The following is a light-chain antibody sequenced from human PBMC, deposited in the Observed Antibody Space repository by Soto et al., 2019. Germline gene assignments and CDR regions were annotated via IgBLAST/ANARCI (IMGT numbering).Light chain of an antibody. CDR2: EVS. V-gene: IGLV2-14*01. CDR3: SSYTISSTFYV. Sequence: QSALTQPASVSGSPGQSITISCTGPGSDVGNYNYVSWYQQHPGKAPKLVIYEVSNRPSGVANRFSGSKSGNTASLTISGLQAEDEADYYCSSYTISSTFYVFGTGTKLTVL. J-gene: IGLJ1*01. CDR1: GSDVGNYNY.